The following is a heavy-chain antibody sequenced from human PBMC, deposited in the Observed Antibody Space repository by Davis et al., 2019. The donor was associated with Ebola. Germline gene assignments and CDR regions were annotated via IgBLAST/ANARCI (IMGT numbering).Heavy chain of an antibody. Sequence: PGGSLRLSCAASGFTFRSYGMHWVRQAPGKGLEWVAVISYDGSNKYYADSVQGRFTVSRDNSKNTLYLQMNSLRAEDTAVYYCAKGGSSWTIFDYWGQGTLVTVSS. V-gene: IGHV3-30*18. CDR2: ISYDGSNK. CDR3: AKGGSSWTIFDY. D-gene: IGHD3/OR15-3a*01. J-gene: IGHJ4*02. CDR1: GFTFRSYG.